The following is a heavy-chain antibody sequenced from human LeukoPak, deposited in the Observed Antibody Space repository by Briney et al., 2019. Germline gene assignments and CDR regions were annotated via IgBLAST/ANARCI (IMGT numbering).Heavy chain of an antibody. J-gene: IGHJ6*02. CDR2: ISSSSSYI. CDR3: AKDWDGSKTSCYYCMYYGMDV. CDR1: GFTFSSYS. V-gene: IGHV3-21*01. Sequence: PGGSLRLSCAASGFTFSSYSMNWVRQASGKGLEWVSSISSSSSYIYYADSVKGRFTISRDNAKNSLYLQMNSLRAEDPAVYFCAKDWDGSKTSCYYCMYYGMDVWGQGTTVTVSS. D-gene: IGHD2-2*01.